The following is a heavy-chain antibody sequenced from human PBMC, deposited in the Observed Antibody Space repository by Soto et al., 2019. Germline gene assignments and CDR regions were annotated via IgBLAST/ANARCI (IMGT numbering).Heavy chain of an antibody. CDR1: GFTFGDYA. CDR2: FKWNSGDV. CDR3: ARDEYGGYCSSTSCQNYYGMDV. J-gene: IGHJ6*02. Sequence: PGGSLRLSCAASGFTFGDYAMHWVRQVPGKGLEWVSGFKWNSGDVGYADSVKGRFTISRDNAKNSLYLQMNSLRAEDTAVYYCARDEYGGYCSSTSCQNYYGMDVWGQGTTVTVSS. D-gene: IGHD2-2*03. V-gene: IGHV3-9*01.